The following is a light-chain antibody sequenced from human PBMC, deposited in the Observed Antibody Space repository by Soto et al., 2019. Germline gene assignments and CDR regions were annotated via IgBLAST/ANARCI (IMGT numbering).Light chain of an antibody. CDR1: QSIRSW. Sequence: DIQMTQSPSTLSASVGDRVNITCRASQSIRSWLAWYQQKPGKAPNLLIYQASGLESGVPSRFSGSGSGTEFTLTISSLQPDDFATYYCQQYNSYSLTFGPGTKVDIK. J-gene: IGKJ3*01. CDR2: QAS. V-gene: IGKV1-5*03. CDR3: QQYNSYSLT.